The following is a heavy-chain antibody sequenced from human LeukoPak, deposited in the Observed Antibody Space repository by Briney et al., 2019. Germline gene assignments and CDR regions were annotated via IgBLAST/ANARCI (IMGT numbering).Heavy chain of an antibody. CDR1: GGSFGGYY. CDR3: ARGTRWLQPYYFDY. D-gene: IGHD5-24*01. J-gene: IGHJ4*02. CDR2: INHSGST. Sequence: PSETLSLTCAVYGGSFGGYYWSWIRQPPGKGLEWIGEINHSGSTNYNPSLKSRVTISVDTSKNQFSLKLSSVTAADTAVYYCARGTRWLQPYYFDYWGQGTLVTVSS. V-gene: IGHV4-34*01.